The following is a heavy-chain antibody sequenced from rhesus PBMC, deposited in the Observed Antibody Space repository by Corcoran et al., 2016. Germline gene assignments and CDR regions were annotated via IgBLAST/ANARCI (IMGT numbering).Heavy chain of an antibody. D-gene: IGHD2-27*01. CDR3: AQRVVITASFDY. Sequence: QLQLQESGPGLVKPSETLSVTCAVSGGSISSSYWSWIRQAPGKVLEWIGYFYGSGSSTNYNPSLKSRVTLSVDTSKNHLSLQLITMTTAYTAVSDCAQRVVITASFDYWGQGVLVTVSS. CDR2: FYGSGSST. V-gene: IGHV4-169*01. J-gene: IGHJ4*01. CDR1: GGSISSSY.